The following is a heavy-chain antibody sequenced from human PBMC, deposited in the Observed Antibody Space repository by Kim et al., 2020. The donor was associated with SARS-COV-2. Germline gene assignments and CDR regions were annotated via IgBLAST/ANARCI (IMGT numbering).Heavy chain of an antibody. J-gene: IGHJ4*02. V-gene: IGHV3-66*02. Sequence: GGSLRLSCAASGFSVSGDYMSWVRQTPGKGLEWLSVIYASGSRYYADSVKGRLTISRDSSKNTPYLQINSLGPEDTAVYYCARVSMIRGVVFSFWGQGTLVTVSS. D-gene: IGHD3-10*01. CDR2: IYASGSR. CDR1: GFSVSGDY. CDR3: ARVSMIRGVVFSF.